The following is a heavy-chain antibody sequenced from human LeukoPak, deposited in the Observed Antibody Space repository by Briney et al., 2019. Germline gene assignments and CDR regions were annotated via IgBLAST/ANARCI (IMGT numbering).Heavy chain of an antibody. CDR2: IYDGGDT. Sequence: AGGSLRLSCAASGFTVSNDYMSWVRQAPGQGLEWVSTIYDGGDTYYADSVEGRFTISRDNSKNTLYLQMNSLRAEDTAFYYCARHDWFDPWGQGTLVTVSS. J-gene: IGHJ5*02. CDR3: ARHDWFDP. CDR1: GFTVSNDY. V-gene: IGHV3-66*04.